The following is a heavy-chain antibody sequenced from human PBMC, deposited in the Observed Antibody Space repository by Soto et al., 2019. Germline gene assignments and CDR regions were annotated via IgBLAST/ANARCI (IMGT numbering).Heavy chain of an antibody. J-gene: IGHJ3*01. V-gene: IGHV2-5*02. CDR1: GFSLTTSGVG. Sequence: SGPTLVNPTQTLTLTCTFSGFSLTTSGVGVGWIRQPPGKAPEWLALIYWDDDNRYRPSLKSRLTISKDTSKNQVVLTMTNMDPVDTGTYYCAHIRAREGARDDAYDVWGQGTLVTVSS. CDR2: IYWDDDN. D-gene: IGHD1-26*01. CDR3: AHIRAREGARDDAYDV.